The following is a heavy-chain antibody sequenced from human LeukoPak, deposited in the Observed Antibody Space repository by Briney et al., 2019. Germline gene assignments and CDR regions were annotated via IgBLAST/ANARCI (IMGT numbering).Heavy chain of an antibody. J-gene: IGHJ4*02. V-gene: IGHV3-23*01. CDR1: GFTFSSYA. CDR2: ISGSGGST. CDR3: AKVEIPSIAAHPGNFDY. D-gene: IGHD6-6*01. Sequence: PGGSLRLSCAASGFTFSSYAMSWVRQAPGKGLEWVSAISGSGGSTYYADSVKGRFTISRDNSKNTLYLQMNSLRAEDTAVYYCAKVEIPSIAAHPGNFDYWGQGTLVTVSS.